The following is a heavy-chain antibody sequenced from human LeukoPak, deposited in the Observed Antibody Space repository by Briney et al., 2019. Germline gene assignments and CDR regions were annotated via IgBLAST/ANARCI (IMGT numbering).Heavy chain of an antibody. Sequence: ASVKVSCKASGYTFNSYSISWVRQAPGQGLEWMGWISTYNGYANYAQRLQGRVTMTTETSTSTAYMELRSLRSDDTAVYYCARNSSDWYGYMDVWGKGTTVTVSS. V-gene: IGHV1-18*01. CDR3: ARNSSDWYGYMDV. CDR1: GYTFNSYS. CDR2: ISTYNGYA. J-gene: IGHJ6*04. D-gene: IGHD6-19*01.